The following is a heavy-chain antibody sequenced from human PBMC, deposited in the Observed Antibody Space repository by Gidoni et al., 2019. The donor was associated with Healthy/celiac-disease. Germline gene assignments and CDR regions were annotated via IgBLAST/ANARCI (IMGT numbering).Heavy chain of an antibody. Sequence: EVQLFESGGVLVPPGGSLRLSFAASGFPFSSDAISWVRQAPGKGLEWVSAISGSGGSTYYADSVKGRFTISRDNSKNTLYLQMNSLRAEDTAVYYCARGLYCTNGVCYFDDWGQGTLVTVSS. J-gene: IGHJ4*02. D-gene: IGHD2-8*01. CDR1: GFPFSSDA. CDR2: ISGSGGST. V-gene: IGHV3-23*01. CDR3: ARGLYCTNGVCYFDD.